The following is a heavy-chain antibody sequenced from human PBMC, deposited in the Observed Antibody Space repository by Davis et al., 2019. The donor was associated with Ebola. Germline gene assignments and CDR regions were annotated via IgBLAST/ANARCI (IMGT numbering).Heavy chain of an antibody. J-gene: IGHJ5*02. Sequence: ASVKVSCKTSGYIFTNYAIHWVRQAPGQRLEWMGWINAGNGNTKYSQKFQGRVTITRDTSASTAYMELSSLTSEDTAVYYCARVRIATLVLDPWGQGTLVTVSS. CDR1: GYIFTNYA. CDR2: INAGNGNT. CDR3: ARVRIATLVLDP. D-gene: IGHD3-10*01. V-gene: IGHV1-3*01.